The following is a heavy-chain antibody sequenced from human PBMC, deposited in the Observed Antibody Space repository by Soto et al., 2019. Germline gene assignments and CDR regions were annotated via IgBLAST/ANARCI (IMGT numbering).Heavy chain of an antibody. J-gene: IGHJ4*02. Sequence: SETLSLTCAVSGGSISSSNWWSWVRQPPGKGLEWIGYMYNTGSTSYNPSLKSRVTISVDTSKNQFSLKLSSVTAADTAVYYWAKRSSSWVFDYWGQGTLVTVSS. CDR1: GGSISSSNW. CDR2: MYNTGST. V-gene: IGHV4-4*02. CDR3: AKRSSSWVFDY. D-gene: IGHD6-13*01.